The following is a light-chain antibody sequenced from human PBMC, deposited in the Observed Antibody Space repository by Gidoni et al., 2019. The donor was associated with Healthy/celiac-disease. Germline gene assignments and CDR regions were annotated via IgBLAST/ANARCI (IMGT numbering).Light chain of an antibody. Sequence: ALTHSPATLSLSPGEGATLSCTSSQSITNNLPWYQQHPGQPPRPLIFDAATRATGVPATFSASGSGTDFTLTISSRDLEDFAIYYCQQRSNWPRGTFGEGTKLEIK. V-gene: IGKV3-11*01. J-gene: IGKJ4*01. CDR3: QQRSNWPRGT. CDR2: DAA. CDR1: QSITNN.